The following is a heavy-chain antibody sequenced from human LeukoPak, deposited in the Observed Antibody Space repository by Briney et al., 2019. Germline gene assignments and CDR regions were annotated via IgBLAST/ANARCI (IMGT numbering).Heavy chain of an antibody. V-gene: IGHV3-30*18. CDR3: AKDQAIGRDGYNSLRYYFDF. J-gene: IGHJ4*02. D-gene: IGHD5-24*01. CDR2: ISYDGSNK. Sequence: GGSLRLSCAASGFTFSGYGMHWVRQAPGKGLEWVAVISYDGSNKYYADSVRGRFTISRDNSKSTLYLQMSSLRAEDTAVYYCAKDQAIGRDGYNSLRYYFDFWGQGTLVTVSS. CDR1: GFTFSGYG.